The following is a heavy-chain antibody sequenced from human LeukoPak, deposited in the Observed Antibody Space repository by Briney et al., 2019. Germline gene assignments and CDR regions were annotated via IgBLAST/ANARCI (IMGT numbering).Heavy chain of an antibody. CDR3: ARAPYTSGWYRGDNDY. V-gene: IGHV3-48*01. CDR1: GFTFSSYS. D-gene: IGHD6-19*01. J-gene: IGHJ4*02. Sequence: GSLRLSCAASGFTFSSYSMNWVRQAPGKGLEWVSYIIGSSGTRYYADSVKGRFTISRDNAKNSLYLQMNSLRAEDTAVYYCARAPYTSGWYRGDNDYWGQGTLVTVSS. CDR2: IIGSSGTR.